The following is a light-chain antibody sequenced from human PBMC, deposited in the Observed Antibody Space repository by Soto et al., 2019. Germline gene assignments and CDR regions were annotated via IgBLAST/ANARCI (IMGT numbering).Light chain of an antibody. CDR1: QSVSSY. CDR3: QQYGSSRGT. Sequence: EIVLTQSPGTLSLSPGGRATLSCRASQSVSSYLAWYQQQPGQAPRLLIYGASIRATGIPDRFSGSGSGTDFTLTISRLEPEDFAVYYCQQYGSSRGTFGQGTKVDIK. CDR2: GAS. V-gene: IGKV3-20*01. J-gene: IGKJ1*01.